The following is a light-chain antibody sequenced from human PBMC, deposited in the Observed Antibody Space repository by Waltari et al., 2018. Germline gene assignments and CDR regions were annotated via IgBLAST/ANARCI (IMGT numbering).Light chain of an antibody. V-gene: IGKV3-15*01. J-gene: IGKJ1*01. Sequence: EVVVTQSPATLSVSPGERAILTCRASQSVSSNLAWYQQKPGQAPRLLIYGASARAIGIPARFSGSGSGTEFTLTISSLQSEDFAVYYCQQYNGWPPWTFGQGTRVEIK. CDR1: QSVSSN. CDR2: GAS. CDR3: QQYNGWPPWT.